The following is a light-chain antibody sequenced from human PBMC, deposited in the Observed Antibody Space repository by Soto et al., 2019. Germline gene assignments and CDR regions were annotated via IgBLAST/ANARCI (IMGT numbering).Light chain of an antibody. CDR1: QSVSTY. CDR3: QQRSNWLFT. J-gene: IGKJ5*01. Sequence: EIVLTQSPATLSWSPGERATLSCRASQSVSTYLAWYQHKPGQAPRLLIYDASSRATGIPARFSGSGSGTDFTLAISSLEPEDFAVYYCQQRSNWLFTFGQGTRLEIK. CDR2: DAS. V-gene: IGKV3-11*01.